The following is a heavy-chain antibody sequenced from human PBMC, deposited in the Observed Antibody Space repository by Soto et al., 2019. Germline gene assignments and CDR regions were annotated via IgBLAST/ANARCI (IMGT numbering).Heavy chain of an antibody. CDR1: GFTFDDYT. D-gene: IGHD5-18*01. CDR2: ISWDGGST. V-gene: IGHV3-43*01. Sequence: GGSLRLSCAASGFTFDDYTMHWVRQAPGKGLEWVSLISWDGGSTYYADSVKGRFTISRDNSKNSLYLQMNSLRTEDTALYYCAKDRVRYGYGYYFDYWGQGTLVTVSS. J-gene: IGHJ4*02. CDR3: AKDRVRYGYGYYFDY.